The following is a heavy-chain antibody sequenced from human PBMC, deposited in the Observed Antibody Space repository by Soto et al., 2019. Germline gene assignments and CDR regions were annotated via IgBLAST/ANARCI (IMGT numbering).Heavy chain of an antibody. V-gene: IGHV3-33*01. J-gene: IGHJ6*02. CDR1: GFTFSSYG. Sequence: QVQLVESGGGVVQPGRSLRLSCAASGFTFSSYGMHWVRQAPGKGLEWVAVIWYDGSNKYYADSVKGRFTISRDNSKNTLYLQMKSLRAEDTAVYYCARGEDGDYVDYYYGMDVWGQGTTVTVSS. CDR2: IWYDGSNK. D-gene: IGHD4-17*01. CDR3: ARGEDGDYVDYYYGMDV.